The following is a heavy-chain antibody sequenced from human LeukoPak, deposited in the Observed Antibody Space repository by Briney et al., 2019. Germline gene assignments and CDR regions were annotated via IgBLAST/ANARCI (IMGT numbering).Heavy chain of an antibody. J-gene: IGHJ4*02. CDR2: ISGSAGST. CDR1: GFSFSDCA. V-gene: IGHV3-23*01. D-gene: IGHD5-24*01. Sequence: GGSLRLSCAASGFSFSDCAMSWVRQAPGRGLEWVSSISGSAGSTYYADSMKGRFTISRDNPKNTLHLEMNSLRAEDTAIYYCTKGMATIRRHIDSWGQGTLVTVSS. CDR3: TKGMATIRRHIDS.